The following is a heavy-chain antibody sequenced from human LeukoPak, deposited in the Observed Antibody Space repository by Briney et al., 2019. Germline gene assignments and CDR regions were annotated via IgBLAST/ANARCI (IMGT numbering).Heavy chain of an antibody. CDR3: AREMWDSYGYVDY. CDR1: GFTVSSNH. D-gene: IGHD5-18*01. CDR2: IYSGGST. V-gene: IGHV3-66*01. J-gene: IGHJ4*02. Sequence: GGSLTLSCAASGFTVSSNHMSWVRQAPGKGLEWVSVIYSGGSTYYADSVKGRFTISRDNSKNTLYLQMNSLRAEDTAVYYCAREMWDSYGYVDYWGQGTLVTVSS.